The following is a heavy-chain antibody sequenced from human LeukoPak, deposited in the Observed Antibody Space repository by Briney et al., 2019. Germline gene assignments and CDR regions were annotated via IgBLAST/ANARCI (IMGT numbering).Heavy chain of an antibody. CDR3: ARSGGYSSSWSL. CDR1: GGSLSTYC. V-gene: IGHV4-59*01. D-gene: IGHD6-13*01. J-gene: IGHJ4*02. CDR2: IYSSGST. Sequence: SETLSLTCTVSGGSLSTYCWNWIRQPPGKGLEWIGYIYSSGSTNYNPSLKSRVTISVDTSKNQFSLKLNSVTAADTAVYYCARSGGYSSSWSLWGQGTLVTVSS.